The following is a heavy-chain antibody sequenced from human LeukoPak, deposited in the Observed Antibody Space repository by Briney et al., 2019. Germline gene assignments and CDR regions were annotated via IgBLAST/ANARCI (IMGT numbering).Heavy chain of an antibody. CDR1: GGSISSYY. CDR3: ARAPVSYYVISLDAFDI. V-gene: IGHV4-59*01. J-gene: IGHJ3*02. CDR2: IYYSGST. Sequence: SEALSLTCTVSGGSISSYYWSWIRQPPGKGLEWIGYIYYSGSTNYNPSLKSRVTISVDTSKNQFSLKLSSVTAADTAVYYCARAPVSYYVISLDAFDIWGQGTMVTVSS. D-gene: IGHD3-9*01.